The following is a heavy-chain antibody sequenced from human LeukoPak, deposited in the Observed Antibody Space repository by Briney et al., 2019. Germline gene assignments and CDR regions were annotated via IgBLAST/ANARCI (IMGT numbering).Heavy chain of an antibody. V-gene: IGHV3-49*03. Sequence: PGGSLRLSCTASGFTFGDYAMSWFRQAPGKGLERVGFIRSKAYGGTTEYAASVKGRFTISRDDSKSIAYLQMNSLKTEDTAVYYCTRVARYYYDSSGQPLFDYWGQGTLVTVSS. CDR3: TRVARYYYDSSGQPLFDY. CDR2: IRSKAYGGTT. J-gene: IGHJ4*02. D-gene: IGHD3-22*01. CDR1: GFTFGDYA.